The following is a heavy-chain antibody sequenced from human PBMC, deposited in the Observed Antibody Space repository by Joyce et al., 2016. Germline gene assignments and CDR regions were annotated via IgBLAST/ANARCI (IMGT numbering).Heavy chain of an antibody. Sequence: QVQLVQSGAEVKKPGSSVRVSCKTSGGTFSSYPIGWVRQAPGQGLEWVGGIIPIFATPHYARKFQGRVTITADKSTSTAYMELSRLRSEDTAVYFCARGWGIDDLDHYYYLDVWGTGTTVTVSS. J-gene: IGHJ6*03. D-gene: IGHD7-27*01. CDR3: ARGWGIDDLDHYYYLDV. CDR2: IIPIFATP. V-gene: IGHV1-69*06. CDR1: GGTFSSYP.